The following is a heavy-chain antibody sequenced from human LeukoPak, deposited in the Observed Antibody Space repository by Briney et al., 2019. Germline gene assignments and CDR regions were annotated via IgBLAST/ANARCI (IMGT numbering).Heavy chain of an antibody. J-gene: IGHJ4*02. CDR2: ISYDGSNK. D-gene: IGHD3-3*01. CDR1: GFTFSSYA. Sequence: PGGSLRLSCAASGFTFSSYAMHWVRQAPGKGLEWVAVISYDGSNKYYADSVKGRFTISRDNSKNTLYLQMNSLRAEDTAVYYCARDPPSWDYDFWSGYSFDYWGQGTLVTVSS. V-gene: IGHV3-30-3*01. CDR3: ARDPPSWDYDFWSGYSFDY.